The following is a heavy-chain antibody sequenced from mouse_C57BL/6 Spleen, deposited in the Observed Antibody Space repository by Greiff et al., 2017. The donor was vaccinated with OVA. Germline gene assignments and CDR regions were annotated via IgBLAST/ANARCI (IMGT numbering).Heavy chain of an antibody. J-gene: IGHJ4*01. CDR1: GYTFTAYT. CDR2: FYPGSGSI. V-gene: IGHV1-62-2*01. D-gene: IGHD2-2*01. CDR3: ARHEERGYGYDGYAMDY. Sequence: QVQLKQSGAELVKPGASVKLSCKASGYTFTAYTIHWVKQRSGQGLEWIGWFYPGSGSIKYNEKFKDKATLTADKSSSTVYMELSRLTSEDSAVYFCARHEERGYGYDGYAMDYWGQGTSVTVSS.